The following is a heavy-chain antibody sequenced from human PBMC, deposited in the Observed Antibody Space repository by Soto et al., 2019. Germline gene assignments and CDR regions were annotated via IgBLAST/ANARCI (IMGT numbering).Heavy chain of an antibody. J-gene: IGHJ6*02. V-gene: IGHV3-23*01. Sequence: GPLRLSCAASGFTFSTYATSWVRQAPGKGLEWVSAISGSGGSTYYADTVKGRFTISRDNSKNTLFLQMNSLRAEDTAVYYCATRRDASYYYYGMDVWGQGTTVTVSS. CDR2: ISGSGGST. D-gene: IGHD2-2*01. CDR1: GFTFSTYA. CDR3: ATRRDASYYYYGMDV.